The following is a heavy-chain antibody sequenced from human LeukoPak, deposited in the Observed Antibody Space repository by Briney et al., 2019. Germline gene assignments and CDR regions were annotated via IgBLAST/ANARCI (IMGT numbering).Heavy chain of an antibody. CDR1: GFTFSSYS. D-gene: IGHD2-2*02. Sequence: GGSLRLSCAASGFTFSSYSTNWVRQAPGKGLEWVSYIGSSSSTIYYADSVKGRFTISRDNAKNSLYLQMNSLRAEDTAVYYCARDRYCSSTSCYILGDDYWGQGTLVTVSS. CDR2: IGSSSSTI. V-gene: IGHV3-48*01. CDR3: ARDRYCSSTSCYILGDDY. J-gene: IGHJ4*02.